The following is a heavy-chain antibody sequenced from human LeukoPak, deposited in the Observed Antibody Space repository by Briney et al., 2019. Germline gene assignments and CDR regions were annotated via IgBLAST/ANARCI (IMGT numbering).Heavy chain of an antibody. J-gene: IGHJ4*02. CDR1: GFTVSSNY. V-gene: IGHV3-53*01. CDR2: IYSGGST. Sequence: GGSLRLSCAASGFTVSSNYMSWVRQAPGKGLECVSVIYSGGSTYYADSVKGRFTISRDNSRNTLYLQMNSLRAEDTAVYYCARYPSDQYYFDYWGQGTLVTVSS. CDR3: ARYPSDQYYFDY.